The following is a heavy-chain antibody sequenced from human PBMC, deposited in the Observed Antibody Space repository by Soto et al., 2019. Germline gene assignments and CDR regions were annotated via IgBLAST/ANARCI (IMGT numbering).Heavy chain of an antibody. CDR3: ARGDPHSSSWYFEPGSYYYYYGMDV. Sequence: SQTLSLTCAISGDSVSSNSAAWNWIRQSPSRGLEWLGRTYYRSKWYNDYAVSVKSRITINPDTSKNQFSLQLNSVTPEDTAVYYCARGDPHSSSWYFEPGSYYYYYGMDVWGQGTTVTVSS. J-gene: IGHJ6*02. CDR1: GDSVSSNSAA. CDR2: TYYRSKWYN. D-gene: IGHD6-13*01. V-gene: IGHV6-1*01.